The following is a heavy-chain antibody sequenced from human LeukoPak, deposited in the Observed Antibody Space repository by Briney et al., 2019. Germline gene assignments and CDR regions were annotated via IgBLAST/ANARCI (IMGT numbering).Heavy chain of an antibody. J-gene: IGHJ4*02. CDR3: ARGYQRPDY. CDR2: ISSSSNNI. Sequence: AGSLRLTCAASGFTFSTYNMNWVRQAPGKGLEWVSSISSSSNNIYYEDSVKGRFTISRDNAMNSVYLQMNSLRVEDTAVYYCARGYQRPDYWGQGTLITVSS. V-gene: IGHV3-21*01. D-gene: IGHD2-2*01. CDR1: GFTFSTYN.